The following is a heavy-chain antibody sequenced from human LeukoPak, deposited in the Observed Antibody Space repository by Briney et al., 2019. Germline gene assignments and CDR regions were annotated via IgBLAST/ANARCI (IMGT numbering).Heavy chain of an antibody. CDR3: ARDFHYYDSSAFDC. J-gene: IGHJ4*02. CDR1: GGSISSSNW. D-gene: IGHD3-22*01. CDR2: IYHSGST. Sequence: SGTLSLTCAVSGGSISSSNWWSWVRQPPGKGLEWIGEIYHSGSTNYNPSLKSRVTISVDKSKNQFSLKLSSVTAADTAVYYCARDFHYYDSSAFDCWGQGTLVTVSS. V-gene: IGHV4-4*02.